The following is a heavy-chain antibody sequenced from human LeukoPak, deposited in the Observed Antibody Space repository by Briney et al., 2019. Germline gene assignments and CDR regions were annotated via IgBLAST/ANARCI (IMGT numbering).Heavy chain of an antibody. D-gene: IGHD3-22*01. Sequence: SETLSLTCTVSGGSVSSGSYYWSWLRQPPGKGLEWIGYIYYSGSTNYNPSLKSRVTISVDTSKNQFSLKLSSVTAADTAVYYCARAATYYYDSSGYYIYYFDYWGQGTLVTVSS. J-gene: IGHJ4*02. V-gene: IGHV4-61*01. CDR1: GGSVSSGSYY. CDR3: ARAATYYYDSSGYYIYYFDY. CDR2: IYYSGST.